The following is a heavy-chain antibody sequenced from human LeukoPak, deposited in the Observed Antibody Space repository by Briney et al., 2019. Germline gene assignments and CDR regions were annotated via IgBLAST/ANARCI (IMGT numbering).Heavy chain of an antibody. Sequence: PSETLSLTCTVSGYSISSGFYWGWIRQPPGKGLEWIGSIYHSATTHYNSSLKSRATISVDTSKNQLSLKLSSVTAADTAVYYCAKVTVNRSLRGFDYWGQGTLVTVSS. J-gene: IGHJ4*02. V-gene: IGHV4-38-2*02. CDR2: IYHSATT. CDR3: AKVTVNRSLRGFDY. CDR1: GYSISSGFY. D-gene: IGHD1-14*01.